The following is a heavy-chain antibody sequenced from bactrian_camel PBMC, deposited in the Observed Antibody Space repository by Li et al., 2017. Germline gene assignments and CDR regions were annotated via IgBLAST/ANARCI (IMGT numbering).Heavy chain of an antibody. V-gene: IGHV3S1*01. CDR3: AAQHGGGSTVCSGGYCYVDCPWADFDD. CDR1: GYTYNRNC. D-gene: IGHD2*01. J-gene: IGHJ6*01. Sequence: HVQLVESGGGSVQAGGSLRLSCAASGYTYNRNCMAWFRQAPGKEREGVARIYTGSGNTYYADSVKGRFTISRDNAKDTVYLQLNSLKPEDTAMYYCAAQHGGGSTVCSGGYCYVDCPWADFDDWGQGTQVTVS. CDR2: IYTGSGNT.